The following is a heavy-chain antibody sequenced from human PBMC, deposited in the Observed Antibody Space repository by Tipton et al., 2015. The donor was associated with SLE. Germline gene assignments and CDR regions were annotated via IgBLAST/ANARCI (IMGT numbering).Heavy chain of an antibody. Sequence: TLSLTCAVSNDSISSGGSYWSWLRQPAGKRLEWIGRIYSSGSTNYNPSLKSRVTMSVDTSKNQFSLKLISVTAADTAMYFCATVNGDSFDPWGQGTLVTVSS. J-gene: IGHJ5*02. CDR1: NDSISSGGSY. V-gene: IGHV4-61*02. CDR2: IYSSGST. D-gene: IGHD2-21*02. CDR3: ATVNGDSFDP.